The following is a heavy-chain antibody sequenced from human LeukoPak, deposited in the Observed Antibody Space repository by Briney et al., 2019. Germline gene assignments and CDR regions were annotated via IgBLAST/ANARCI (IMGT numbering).Heavy chain of an antibody. D-gene: IGHD6-6*01. CDR1: GFTFSSYW. CDR2: ISGSGGST. CDR3: AKAYSSSFPFDY. V-gene: IGHV3-23*01. Sequence: GGSLRLSCAPSGFTFSSYWMHWVRQAPGKGLEWVSGISGSGGSTYYADSVKGRFTISRDNAKNSLYLQMNSLRAEDTAVYYCAKAYSSSFPFDYWGQGTLVTVSS. J-gene: IGHJ4*02.